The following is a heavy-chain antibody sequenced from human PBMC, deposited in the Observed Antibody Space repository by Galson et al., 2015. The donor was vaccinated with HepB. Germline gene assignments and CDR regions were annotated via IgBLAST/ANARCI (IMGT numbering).Heavy chain of an antibody. CDR2: IWYDGSNK. V-gene: IGHV3-33*08. Sequence: SLRLSCAASGFTFSSYGMHWVRQAPGKGLEWVAVIWYDGSNKYYADSVKGRFTISRDNSKNTLYLQMNSLRAEDTAVYYCARGEQWLPLVTGGYWGQGTLVTVSS. J-gene: IGHJ4*02. CDR3: ARGEQWLPLVTGGY. CDR1: GFTFSSYG. D-gene: IGHD6-19*01.